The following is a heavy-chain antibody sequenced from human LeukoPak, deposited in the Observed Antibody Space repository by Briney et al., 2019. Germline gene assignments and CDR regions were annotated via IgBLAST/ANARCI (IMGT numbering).Heavy chain of an antibody. Sequence: PGGSLRLSCAASGFTFSSYGMHWVRQAPGKGLEWVAFIRYDGSNKYYADSVKGRFTISRDNSKNTLYLQMNSLRAEDTAVYYCAKVPLAIFGVVHDEGDSFDIWGQGTMVTVSS. CDR3: AKVPLAIFGVVHDEGDSFDI. CDR1: GFTFSSYG. D-gene: IGHD3-3*01. V-gene: IGHV3-30*02. CDR2: IRYDGSNK. J-gene: IGHJ3*02.